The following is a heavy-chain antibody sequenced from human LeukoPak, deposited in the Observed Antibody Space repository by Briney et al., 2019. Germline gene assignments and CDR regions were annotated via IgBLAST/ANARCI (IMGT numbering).Heavy chain of an antibody. CDR1: GGSFTDYY. CDR3: ARPVRPRGRILVDPASLGGFDP. Sequence: PSETLSLTCAVHGGSFTDYYWTWIRQPPGKGLEWIGEIIHSGSTNYNPSLKSRATMSVDTSKNQFSLNLSSVTAADTAVYYCARPVRPRGRILVDPASLGGFDPWGQGTLVTVSS. J-gene: IGHJ5*02. D-gene: IGHD2-2*01. CDR2: IIHSGST. V-gene: IGHV4-34*12.